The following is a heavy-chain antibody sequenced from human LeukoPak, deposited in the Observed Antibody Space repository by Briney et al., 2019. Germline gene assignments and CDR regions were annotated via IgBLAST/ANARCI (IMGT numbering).Heavy chain of an antibody. J-gene: IGHJ6*02. D-gene: IGHD3-22*01. CDR3: ARDLIVYYYGMDV. CDR1: GGSISSYY. Sequence: SETLSLTCTVSGGSISSYYWSWIRQPPGKGLEWIGYIYYSGSTNYNPSLKSRVTISVDTSKNQFSLKLSSVTAADTAVYYCARDLIVYYYGMDVWGQGTTVTVSS. V-gene: IGHV4-59*01. CDR2: IYYSGST.